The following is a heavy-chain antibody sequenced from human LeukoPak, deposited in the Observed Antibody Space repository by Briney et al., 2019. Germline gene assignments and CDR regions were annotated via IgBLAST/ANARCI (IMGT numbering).Heavy chain of an antibody. J-gene: IGHJ4*02. Sequence: SETLSLTCNVSGGSISSSSYYWGWIRQPPGKGLEWIGSIYYSGSTYDNPSLKSRVTISVDTPNNQFSLKLSSVTAADTAVYYCARETTHYYDSSGYSDYWGQGTLVTASS. CDR2: IYYSGST. CDR1: GGSISSSSYY. CDR3: ARETTHYYDSSGYSDY. D-gene: IGHD3-22*01. V-gene: IGHV4-39*07.